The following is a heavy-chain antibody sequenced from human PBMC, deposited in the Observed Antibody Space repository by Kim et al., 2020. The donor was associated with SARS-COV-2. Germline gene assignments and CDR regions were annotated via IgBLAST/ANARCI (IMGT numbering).Heavy chain of an antibody. V-gene: IGHV1-69*13. CDR3: ARRGYYYDSRVYYFDY. CDR2: IIPIFGTA. CDR1: GGTFSSYA. D-gene: IGHD3-22*01. J-gene: IGHJ4*02. Sequence: SVKVSCKASGGTFSSYAISWVRQAPGQGLEWMGGIIPIFGTANYAQKFQGRVTITADESTSTAYMELSSLRSEDTAVYYCARRGYYYDSRVYYFDYWGQGTLVTVSS.